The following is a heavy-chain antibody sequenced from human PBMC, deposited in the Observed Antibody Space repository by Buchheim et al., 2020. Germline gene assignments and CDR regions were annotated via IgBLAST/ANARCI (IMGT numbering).Heavy chain of an antibody. D-gene: IGHD6-19*01. V-gene: IGHV3-30-3*01. CDR3: ARDPIAVAVFDY. Sequence: QVQLVKSGGGVVQPGRSLRLSCAASGFTFSSYAMHWVRQAPGKGLEWVAVISYDGGNKYYADSVKGRFTISRDNSKNTLYLQMNSLRAEDTAVYYCARDPIAVAVFDYWGQGTL. CDR1: GFTFSSYA. CDR2: ISYDGGNK. J-gene: IGHJ4*02.